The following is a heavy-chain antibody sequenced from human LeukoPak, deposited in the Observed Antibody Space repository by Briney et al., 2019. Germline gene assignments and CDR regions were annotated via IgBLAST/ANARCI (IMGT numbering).Heavy chain of an antibody. CDR3: ATDAAGTPYYFDY. CDR1: GYTLTELS. Sequence: ASVKVSCKVSGYTLTELSMHWVRQAPGKGLEWMGGFDPEDGETIYAQKFQGRVTMTEDTSTDTAYMELSSLRTEDTAVYYCATDAAGTPYYFDYWGQGTLVTVSS. J-gene: IGHJ4*02. V-gene: IGHV1-24*01. D-gene: IGHD6-13*01. CDR2: FDPEDGET.